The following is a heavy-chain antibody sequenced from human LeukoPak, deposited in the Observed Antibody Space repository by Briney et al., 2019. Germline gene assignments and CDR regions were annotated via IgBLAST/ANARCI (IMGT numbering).Heavy chain of an antibody. CDR2: ISSSGSTI. D-gene: IGHD5-12*01. J-gene: IGHJ3*02. Sequence: GGSLRLSCAASGFTFSDYYMSWIRQAPGKGLEWVSYISSSGSTIYYADSVKGRFTISSDNAKNSLYLQMNSLRAEDAGVYYCARGGDKVATIGAFDIWGQGTMVTVSS. V-gene: IGHV3-11*01. CDR3: ARGGDKVATIGAFDI. CDR1: GFTFSDYY.